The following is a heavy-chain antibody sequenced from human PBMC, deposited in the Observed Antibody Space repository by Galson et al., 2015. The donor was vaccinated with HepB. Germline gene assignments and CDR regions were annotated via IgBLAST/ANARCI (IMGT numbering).Heavy chain of an antibody. Sequence: SLRLSCAASGFTFSTYSMNWVRQAPGKGLEWVSSISSDSKYIYYADSMKGRFTISRDNPKNSLYLQMDSLRAEDTAVYYCARGIFGVVIPYCTFDYWGQGTLVTVSS. CDR3: ARGIFGVVIPYCTFDY. D-gene: IGHD3-3*01. V-gene: IGHV3-21*01. J-gene: IGHJ4*02. CDR2: ISSDSKYI. CDR1: GFTFSTYS.